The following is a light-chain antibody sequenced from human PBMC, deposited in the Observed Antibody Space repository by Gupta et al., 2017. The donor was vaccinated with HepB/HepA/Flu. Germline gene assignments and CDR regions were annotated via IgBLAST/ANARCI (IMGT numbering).Light chain of an antibody. CDR3: RSNTTSSTYV. Sequence: QSALTQPPSVSGSPGQSVTSSCTGTSSDIGSYNRVSWYQQSPGTAPKLIIYEVDNRAAGVPDRFSGSKAGNTASLTISGLQTEDEADYYCRSNTTSSTYVFGSGTKVTVL. CDR2: EVD. CDR1: SSDIGSYNR. J-gene: IGLJ1*01. V-gene: IGLV2-18*02.